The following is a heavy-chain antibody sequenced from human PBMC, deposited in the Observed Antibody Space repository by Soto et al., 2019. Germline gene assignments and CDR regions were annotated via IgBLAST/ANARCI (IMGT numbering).Heavy chain of an antibody. CDR2: LNSDGTSA. CDR3: ARGTCGWYGFDY. V-gene: IGHV3-74*01. CDR1: GFTFSSNW. J-gene: IGHJ4*02. Sequence: EVQLVESGGGLVQRGGSLRLSCAGSGFTFSSNWMHWVRQDPGKGLVWVSRLNSDGTSANYADSVKDRFTISRDNAKNTLFLQMNRLTAEDTALYYCARGTCGWYGFDYWGQGTPVTVSS. D-gene: IGHD6-19*01.